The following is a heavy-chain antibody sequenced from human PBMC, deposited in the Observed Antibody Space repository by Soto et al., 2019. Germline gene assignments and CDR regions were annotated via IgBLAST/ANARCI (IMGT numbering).Heavy chain of an antibody. CDR2: INPSGGST. Sequence: ASVKVSCKASGYTFTSYYMHWVRQAPGQGLEWMGIINPSGGSTSYAQKFRGRVTMTRDTSTSTVYMELSSLRSEDTAVYYCASRVAMVRGDHDAFDIWGQGTMVTVSS. J-gene: IGHJ3*02. D-gene: IGHD3-10*01. CDR3: ASRVAMVRGDHDAFDI. CDR1: GYTFTSYY. V-gene: IGHV1-46*03.